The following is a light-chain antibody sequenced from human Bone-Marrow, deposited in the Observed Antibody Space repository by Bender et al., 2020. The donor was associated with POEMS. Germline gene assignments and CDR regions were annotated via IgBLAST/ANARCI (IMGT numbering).Light chain of an antibody. Sequence: QSALTQPASVSGSPGQSITISCTGTSSDVGSYNLVSWYQQYPGKAPQLMIYEGSNRPSGISNRFSGSKSGNTASLTISGLQTEDEADYYCSSYTSNTVVFGGGTKLTVL. CDR2: EGS. V-gene: IGLV2-14*02. CDR3: SSYTSNTVV. J-gene: IGLJ2*01. CDR1: SSDVGSYNL.